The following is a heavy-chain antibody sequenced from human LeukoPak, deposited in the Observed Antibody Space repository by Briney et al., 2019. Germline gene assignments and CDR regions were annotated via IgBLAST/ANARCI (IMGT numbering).Heavy chain of an antibody. CDR3: ARARRIRITMVRGVIDYFDY. CDR1: GYTFTGYY. V-gene: IGHV1-2*02. Sequence: ASVTVSCKASGYTFTGYYMHWVRQAPGQGLELMGWINPNSGGTNYAQKFQGRVTMTRDTSISTAYMELSRLRSDDTAVYYCARARRIRITMVRGVIDYFDYWGQGTLVTVSS. CDR2: INPNSGGT. D-gene: IGHD3-10*01. J-gene: IGHJ4*02.